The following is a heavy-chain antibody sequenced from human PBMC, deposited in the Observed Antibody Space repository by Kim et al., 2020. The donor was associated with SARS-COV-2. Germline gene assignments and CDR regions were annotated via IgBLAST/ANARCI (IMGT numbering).Heavy chain of an antibody. CDR1: GSSVRSSY. CDR2: IHDAGST. J-gene: IGHJ4*02. V-gene: IGHV3-53*01. Sequence: GGSLRLSCAVSGSSVRSSYMTWVCQAPGKGLEWVSAIHDAGSTYYADSVKGRFTISRDISKDTLYLQMNSLRAEDKAVYYCSSSTVGAYLDYWGQGRRVT. CDR3: SSSTVGAYLDY. D-gene: IGHD1-26*01.